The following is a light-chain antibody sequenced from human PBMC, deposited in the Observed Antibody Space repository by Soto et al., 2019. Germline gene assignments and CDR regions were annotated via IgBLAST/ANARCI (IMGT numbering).Light chain of an antibody. Sequence: EIVLTQSPGTLSLSPVERATLSCMASQSVSSSYLAWYQQKPGQAPRLLIYGASSRATGIPDRFSGSGSGTDFTLTISRLEPEDFAVYYCQQYGSSPTFGQGTRLEI. CDR1: QSVSSSY. CDR3: QQYGSSPT. V-gene: IGKV3-20*01. J-gene: IGKJ5*01. CDR2: GAS.